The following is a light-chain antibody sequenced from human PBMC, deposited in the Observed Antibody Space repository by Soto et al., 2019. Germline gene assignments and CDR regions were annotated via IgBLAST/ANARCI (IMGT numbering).Light chain of an antibody. CDR2: GAS. J-gene: IGKJ4*01. CDR1: PSVTTF. V-gene: IGKV3-20*01. CDR3: QQYGNSPPLT. Sequence: EIVLTQSPATLSLSPGERATLSCRASPSVTTFLAWYQQKPGQAPRLLIYGASSRATGIPDRFSGSGSGTDFTLTISRLEPADFAVYYCQQYGNSPPLTFGGGTKV.